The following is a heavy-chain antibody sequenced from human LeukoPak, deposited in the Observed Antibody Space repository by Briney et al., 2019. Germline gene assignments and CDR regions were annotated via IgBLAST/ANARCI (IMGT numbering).Heavy chain of an antibody. V-gene: IGHV3-15*01. CDR2: IKSKTDGGTT. D-gene: IGHD1-26*01. J-gene: IGHJ4*02. Sequence: PGGSLRLSCAASGFTFSNAWMSWVRQAPGKGLEWVGRIKSKTDGGTTDYAAPVKGRFTISRDDSKSTLYLQMNSLKTEDTAVYYCTTLRIMGATIPDYWGQGTLVTVSS. CDR3: TTLRIMGATIPDY. CDR1: GFTFSNAW.